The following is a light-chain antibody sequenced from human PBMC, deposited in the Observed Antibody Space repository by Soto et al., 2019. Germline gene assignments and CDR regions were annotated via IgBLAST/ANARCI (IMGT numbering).Light chain of an antibody. CDR2: AAS. V-gene: IGKV1-27*01. Sequence: DIQMTQSPSSLSASVGDRVTITCRASQDINNYLALYQVQPGKGPKLLIYAASTLQSGFPSRFSGSGSGTDFTLPISSLQHEDVATYFCQKYNSAPRTFGQGTRVEI. CDR3: QKYNSAPRT. J-gene: IGKJ1*01. CDR1: QDINNY.